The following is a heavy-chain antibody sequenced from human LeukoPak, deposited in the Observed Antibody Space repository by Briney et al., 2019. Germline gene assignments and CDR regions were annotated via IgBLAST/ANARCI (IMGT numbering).Heavy chain of an antibody. CDR1: GFTFSSYA. CDR2: ISYDGSNK. J-gene: IGHJ4*02. Sequence: PGRSLRLSCAASGFTFSSYAMHWVRQAPGKGLEWVAIISYDGSNKYYADSVKGRFTISRDNSKNTLYLQMNSLRVEDTVLYYCARAKGNSGYYQLPIDYWGQGTLVTVSS. D-gene: IGHD3-22*01. V-gene: IGHV3-30*04. CDR3: ARAKGNSGYYQLPIDY.